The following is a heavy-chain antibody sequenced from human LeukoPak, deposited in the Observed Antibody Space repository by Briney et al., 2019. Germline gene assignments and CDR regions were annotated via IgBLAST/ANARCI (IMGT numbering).Heavy chain of an antibody. D-gene: IGHD5-24*01. J-gene: IGHJ4*02. V-gene: IGHV4-4*09. CDR2: IYTRGST. Sequence: NPSEPLSLTCTVPGGSISSYYWSWIRQPPGKGQEGIAYIYTRGSTNYHPSLKSRVTISVDTSKNQCSLKLSSVTAADTAVYYCARGGDGYNLIDYWGQGTLVTVSS. CDR3: ARGGDGYNLIDY. CDR1: GGSISSYY.